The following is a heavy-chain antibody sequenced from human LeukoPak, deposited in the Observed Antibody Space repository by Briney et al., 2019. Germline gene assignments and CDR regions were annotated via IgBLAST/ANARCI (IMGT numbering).Heavy chain of an antibody. J-gene: IGHJ4*02. CDR3: ARNVGSGFDY. D-gene: IGHD1-1*01. V-gene: IGHV3-21*01. Sequence: GGSLRLSCAASGFTFSSYSMNWVRQAPGKGLEWVSIISSSSSYIYYADSVKGRFTISRDNAKNSLYLQMNSLGAEDTAVYYCARNVGSGFDYWGQGTLVTVSS. CDR2: ISSSSSYI. CDR1: GFTFSSYS.